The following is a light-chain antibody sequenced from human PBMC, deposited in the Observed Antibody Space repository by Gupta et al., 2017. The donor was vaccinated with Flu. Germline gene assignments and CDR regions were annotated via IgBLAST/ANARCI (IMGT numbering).Light chain of an antibody. V-gene: IGKV3D-20*01. J-gene: IGKJ4*01. CDR2: DAT. CDR3: QHYGSPLT. Sequence: PGTLSLSPGERATLSCGASQSVTNNYLAWYQQKPGLAPRLLIYDATTRATGIPDRFSGSGSGTDFTLTINQLEPEDFAVYYCQHYGSPLTFGGWTAVDIK. CDR1: QSVTNNY.